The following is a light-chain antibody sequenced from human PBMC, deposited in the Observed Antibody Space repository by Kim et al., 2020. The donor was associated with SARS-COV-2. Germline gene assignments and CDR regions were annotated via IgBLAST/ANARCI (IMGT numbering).Light chain of an antibody. CDR3: QQYGTSPYN. CDR1: QRFRSAS. CDR2: SAS. Sequence: LSPGEGGTLSCRASQRFRSASFAWYQVKPGQAPRLLIYSASSRAIGIPDRFSGSGSGTDFTLTISRLEPEDFAVYYCQQYGTSPYNFGQGTKLEIK. J-gene: IGKJ2*01. V-gene: IGKV3-20*01.